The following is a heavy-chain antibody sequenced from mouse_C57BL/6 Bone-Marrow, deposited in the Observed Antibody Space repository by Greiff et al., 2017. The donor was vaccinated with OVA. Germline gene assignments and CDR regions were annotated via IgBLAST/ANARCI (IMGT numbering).Heavy chain of an antibody. D-gene: IGHD1-1*01. J-gene: IGHJ4*01. Sequence: VQLQQSGAELVRPGASVKLSCTASGFNIKDDYMHWVKQRPEQGLEWIGWIDPENGDTEYASKFQGKATITADTSSNTAYLQLSSLTSEDTAVYYGKESRNYYDSPCYYAMDYWGQGTSVTVSS. CDR1: GFNIKDDY. CDR2: IDPENGDT. CDR3: KESRNYYDSPCYYAMDY. V-gene: IGHV14-4*01.